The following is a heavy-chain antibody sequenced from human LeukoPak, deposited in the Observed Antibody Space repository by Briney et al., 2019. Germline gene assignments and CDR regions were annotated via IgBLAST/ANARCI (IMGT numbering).Heavy chain of an antibody. D-gene: IGHD3-16*02. CDR2: ISSSSSYI. Sequence: GGSLRLSCAASGFTFSSYSMNWVRQAPGKGLEWVSSISSSSSYIYYADSVKGRFTISRDNAKNSLYLQMNSLRAEDTAVYYCARDLVAMRLPRVIGPGYWGQGALVTVSS. CDR3: ARDLVAMRLPRVIGPGY. J-gene: IGHJ4*02. V-gene: IGHV3-21*01. CDR1: GFTFSSYS.